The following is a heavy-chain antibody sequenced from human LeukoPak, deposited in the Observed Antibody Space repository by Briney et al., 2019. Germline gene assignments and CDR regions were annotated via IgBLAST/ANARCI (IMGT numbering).Heavy chain of an antibody. CDR2: ISGSGGST. Sequence: AGGSLRLSCAASGFTFCSYAMGWVRQAPGKGLEWVSAISGSGGSTYYADSVKGRFTISRDNSKNTLYLQMNSLRAEDTAVYYCAKAVDTAMVEFDYWGQGTLVTVSS. V-gene: IGHV3-23*01. J-gene: IGHJ4*02. D-gene: IGHD5-18*01. CDR1: GFTFCSYA. CDR3: AKAVDTAMVEFDY.